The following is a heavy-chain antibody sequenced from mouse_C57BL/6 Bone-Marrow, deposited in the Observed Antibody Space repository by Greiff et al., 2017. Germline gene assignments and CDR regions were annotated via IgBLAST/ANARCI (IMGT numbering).Heavy chain of an antibody. CDR3: ASNYDFAY. CDR1: GYAFSSSW. J-gene: IGHJ3*01. D-gene: IGHD1-1*01. CDR2: IYPGDGDT. Sequence: QVQLKESGPELVKPGASVKISCKASGYAFSSSWMNWVKQRPGKGLEWIGRIYPGDGDTNYNGKFKGKATLTADKSSSTAYMHLSSLTSEDSAVYFCASNYDFAYWGQGTLVTVSA. V-gene: IGHV1-82*01.